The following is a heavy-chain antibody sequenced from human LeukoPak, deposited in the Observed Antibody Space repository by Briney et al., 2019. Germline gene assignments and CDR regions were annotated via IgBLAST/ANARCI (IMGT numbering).Heavy chain of an antibody. CDR3: ARQPSIGARPFHFDY. CDR2: IYPGDSDI. CDR1: GYSFTSYW. J-gene: IGHJ4*02. Sequence: PGESLKISCKVSGYSFTSYWIGWVRQMPGKGLEWMGIIYPGDSDIRYSPSFQGQVTISADKSISTAYLQWSSLKASDTAIYYCARQPSIGARPFHFDYWGLGTLVTVSS. V-gene: IGHV5-51*01. D-gene: IGHD6-6*01.